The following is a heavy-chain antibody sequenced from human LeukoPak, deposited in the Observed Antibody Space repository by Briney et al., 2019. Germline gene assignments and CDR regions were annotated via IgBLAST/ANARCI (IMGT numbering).Heavy chain of an antibody. J-gene: IGHJ4*02. Sequence: GGSLRLSCAASGFTFSSNWMHWVRPAAGKGLVWVSRIHRDGSSTIYADSVKGRFTISRDNAKNTLYLQMNSLTAEDTAVYYCARDLWGAGDCWGQGTLVTVSS. V-gene: IGHV3-74*01. D-gene: IGHD1-26*01. CDR2: IHRDGSST. CDR1: GFTFSSNW. CDR3: ARDLWGAGDC.